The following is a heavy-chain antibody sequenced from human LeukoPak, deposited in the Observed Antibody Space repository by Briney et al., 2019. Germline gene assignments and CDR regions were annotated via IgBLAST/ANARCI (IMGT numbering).Heavy chain of an antibody. D-gene: IGHD3-10*01. V-gene: IGHV3-21*01. Sequence: GGSLRLSCAASGFTFSSYSMNWVRQAPGKGLEWVSSISSSSSYIYYADSVKGRFTISRDNAKNSLYLQMNSLRAEDTAVYYCARVAKYYYGSETYYFFEHWGQGTPVTASS. CDR1: GFTFSSYS. CDR3: ARVAKYYYGSETYYFFEH. CDR2: ISSSSSYI. J-gene: IGHJ4*02.